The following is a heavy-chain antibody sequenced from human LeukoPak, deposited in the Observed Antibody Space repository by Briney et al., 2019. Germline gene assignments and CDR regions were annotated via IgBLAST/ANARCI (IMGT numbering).Heavy chain of an antibody. CDR2: ISGSGGST. CDR1: GFTFSSYA. D-gene: IGHD2-2*02. V-gene: IGHV3-23*01. CDR3: AKRDRTSVVVPAAIFDYYYMDV. J-gene: IGHJ6*03. Sequence: GGSLRLSCAASGFTFSSYAMSWVRPAPGKGLEGVAAISGSGGSTYYEDSVKGRFTISRDNTKNTLYLQMNSLRAEDTAVYYCAKRDRTSVVVPAAIFDYYYMDVWGKGTTVTVSS.